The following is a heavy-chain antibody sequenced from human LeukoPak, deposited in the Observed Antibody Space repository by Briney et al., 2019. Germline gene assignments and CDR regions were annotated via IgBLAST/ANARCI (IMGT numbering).Heavy chain of an antibody. CDR3: ATRDRPDKRVYAI. CDR1: GDFISNYY. J-gene: IGHJ4*02. D-gene: IGHD2-8*01. Sequence: PSETLSLPCTLSGDFISNYYGIGIRQPPGKGLEWIGYIYDSGSTSYNPSLKSRVTMSIDTSKNQFSLTLSSVTAADTAVYYCATRDRPDKRVYAIWGQGTPVTVSS. V-gene: IGHV4-59*08. CDR2: IYDSGST.